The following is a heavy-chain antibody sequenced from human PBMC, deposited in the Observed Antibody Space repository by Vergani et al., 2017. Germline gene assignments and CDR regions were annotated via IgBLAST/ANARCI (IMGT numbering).Heavy chain of an antibody. CDR2: INPNSGGT. D-gene: IGHD1/OR15-1a*01. J-gene: IGHJ6*03. CDR3: ARDTLEQPNFHYYYYMDV. Sequence: QVQLVQSGAEVQKPGASVKVSCKASGYTFTGYYMHWVRQAPGQGLEWMGWINPNSGGTNYAQKFQGWVTMTRDTSISTAYMELSSLRSEDTAVYYCARDTLEQPNFHYYYYMDVWGKGTTVTVSS. CDR1: GYTFTGYY. V-gene: IGHV1-2*04.